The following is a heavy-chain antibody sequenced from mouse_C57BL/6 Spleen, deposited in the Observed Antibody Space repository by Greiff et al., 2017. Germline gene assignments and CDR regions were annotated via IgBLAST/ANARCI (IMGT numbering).Heavy chain of an antibody. CDR2: IYPGNSDT. D-gene: IGHD4-1*01. CDR1: GYTFTSYW. Sequence: VQLQQSGTVLARPGASVKMSCTTSGYTFTSYWMHWVKQRPGQGLEWIGAIYPGNSDTSYNQKFKGKAKLTAVTSASTAYLELSSLTNEDSAVYYCTRGGDWVPLDYWGQGTTLTVSS. V-gene: IGHV1-5*01. J-gene: IGHJ2*01. CDR3: TRGGDWVPLDY.